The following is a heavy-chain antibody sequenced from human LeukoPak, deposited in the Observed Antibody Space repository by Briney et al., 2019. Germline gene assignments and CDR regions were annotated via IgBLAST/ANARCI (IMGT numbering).Heavy chain of an antibody. Sequence: GSLRLSCAASGFTFSTFAMIWVRQAPGKGLEWVSAISDTGNTYHADSVKGRFTISRDSSKNTLFLQMNRLRPEDAAVYYCAKAPVTTCRGAFCYPFDYWGLGTLVTVSS. CDR1: GFTFSTFA. CDR2: ISDTGNT. D-gene: IGHD2-15*01. V-gene: IGHV3-23*01. J-gene: IGHJ4*02. CDR3: AKAPVTTCRGAFCYPFDY.